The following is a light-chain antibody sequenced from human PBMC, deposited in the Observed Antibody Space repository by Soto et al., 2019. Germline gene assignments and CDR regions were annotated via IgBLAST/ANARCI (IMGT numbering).Light chain of an antibody. CDR3: SLYESKGSLI. V-gene: IGLV2-18*01. CDR1: TTDIDNYDS. J-gene: IGLJ1*01. Sequence: SVLTQPPSMSGSPGQSVTISCTATTTDIDNYDSVSWYQQAPGTAPKLIIYDVNNRPSGAPDPFSGSTSGNTASLTISGLQAEDETDSFCSLYESKGSLIFGPGTNVTVL. CDR2: DVN.